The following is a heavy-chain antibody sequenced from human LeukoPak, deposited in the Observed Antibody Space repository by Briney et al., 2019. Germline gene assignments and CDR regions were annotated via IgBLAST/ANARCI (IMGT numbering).Heavy chain of an antibody. V-gene: IGHV3-23*01. D-gene: IGHD3-22*01. CDR3: AKDRPNFHENSGHYYRRDGDS. J-gene: IGHJ5*01. CDR1: GFTFYMYA. CDR2: MCGTAGCT. Sequence: GGSLRLSCQASGFTFYMYAMSWVRQAPGKGLEWVASMCGTAGCTFYPDSVKGRFTISRDNSKKVLYLRMNSLTAEDTAIYYCAKDRPNFHENSGHYYRRDGDSWGQGTLVTVSS.